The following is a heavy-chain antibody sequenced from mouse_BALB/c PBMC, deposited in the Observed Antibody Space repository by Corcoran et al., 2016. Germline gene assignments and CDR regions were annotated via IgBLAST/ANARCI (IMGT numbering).Heavy chain of an antibody. CDR3: ARGGLYGSSSYYAMDY. V-gene: IGHV1S136*01. CDR1: GYTFTEYT. CDR2: INPYNDGT. D-gene: IGHD1-1*01. J-gene: IGHJ4*01. Sequence: EVQLQQSGPELVKPGASVKISCKTSGYTFTEYTMHWVKQSHGKSLEWIGYINPYNDGTKYNEKFKGKATLTSDKSSSTAYMELSSLTSEDSAVYYCARGGLYGSSSYYAMDYWGQGTSVTVSS.